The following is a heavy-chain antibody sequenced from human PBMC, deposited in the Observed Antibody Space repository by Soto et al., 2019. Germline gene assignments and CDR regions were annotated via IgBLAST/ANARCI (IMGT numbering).Heavy chain of an antibody. Sequence: ASVTVSCKASGGTFSSYAIIWVRQAPGQGLEWMGGIIPIFGTANYAQKFQGRVTITADESTSTAYMELSSLRSEDTAVYYCARDLTNYYDSSGYAFDIWGQGTMVTVSS. D-gene: IGHD3-22*01. J-gene: IGHJ3*02. CDR1: GGTFSSYA. CDR3: ARDLTNYYDSSGYAFDI. CDR2: IIPIFGTA. V-gene: IGHV1-69*13.